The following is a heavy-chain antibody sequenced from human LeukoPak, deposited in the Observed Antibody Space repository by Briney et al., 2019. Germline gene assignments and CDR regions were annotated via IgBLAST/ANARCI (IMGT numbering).Heavy chain of an antibody. CDR3: ARDPVVGDFQH. Sequence: GASVKVSCKASGGTFSSYAISWVRQAPGQGLEWMGRIISTLGIPNYAQKFQGRVTITADKSTSTTYMELSSLRSEDTAVYYCARDPVVGDFQHWGQGTLVTVSS. D-gene: IGHD1-26*01. V-gene: IGHV1-69*04. CDR1: GGTFSSYA. J-gene: IGHJ1*01. CDR2: IISTLGIP.